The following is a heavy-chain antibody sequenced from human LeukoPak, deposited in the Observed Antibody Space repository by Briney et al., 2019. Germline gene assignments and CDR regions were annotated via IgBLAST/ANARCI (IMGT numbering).Heavy chain of an antibody. V-gene: IGHV4-31*03. J-gene: IGHJ4*02. CDR2: IYYSGST. CDR1: GGSISSGGYY. D-gene: IGHD4-11*01. Sequence: SQTLSLTCTVSGGSISSGGYYWSWIRQHPGKGLEWIGYIYYSGSTYYNPSLKSRVTISVDTSKNQFSLKVDSVTAADTAVYYCARHRDYNVDYFDYRGQGTLVTVS. CDR3: ARHRDYNVDYFDY.